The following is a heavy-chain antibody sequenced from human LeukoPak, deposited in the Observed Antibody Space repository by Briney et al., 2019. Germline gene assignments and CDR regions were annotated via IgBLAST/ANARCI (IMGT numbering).Heavy chain of an antibody. J-gene: IGHJ5*02. Sequence: PGGSLRLSCAASGFTFTSYAMSWVRQAPGKGLEWVSAISSSGGSTYYADSVKGRFTIYRDNSKNKLYLQMNSLRAEDTAVYYCAKDRDSSSCPWGQGTLVTVSS. CDR2: ISSSGGST. D-gene: IGHD6-13*01. V-gene: IGHV3-23*01. CDR1: GFTFTSYA. CDR3: AKDRDSSSCP.